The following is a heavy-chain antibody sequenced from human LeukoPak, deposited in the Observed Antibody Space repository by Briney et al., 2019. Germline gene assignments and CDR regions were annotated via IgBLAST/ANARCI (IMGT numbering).Heavy chain of an antibody. J-gene: IGHJ4*02. Sequence: PGGSLRLSCAASGFTFSSYSMNWVGQAPGKGLGWVSYISSSSSTIYYADSVKGRFTISRDNAKNSLYLQMNSLRAEDTAVYYCAREIGYYDSSGIDYWGQGTLVTVSS. CDR1: GFTFSSYS. CDR2: ISSSSSTI. V-gene: IGHV3-48*04. D-gene: IGHD3-22*01. CDR3: AREIGYYDSSGIDY.